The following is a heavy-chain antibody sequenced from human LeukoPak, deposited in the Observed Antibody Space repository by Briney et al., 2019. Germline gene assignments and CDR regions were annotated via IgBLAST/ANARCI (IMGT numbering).Heavy chain of an antibody. CDR1: GFTFRDDY. CDR2: ISSTSTYT. CDR3: ARDWCCSSSICNTDRNWFDP. Sequence: PGGSLRVSCAASGFTFRDDYMSRMRQAPEKGLEWVSYISSTSTYTDYADSVKGRFTISRDNAKNLLYLQMSSLRPEDTAVYYCARDWCCSSSICNTDRNWFDPWGQGTLVTVSS. V-gene: IGHV3-11*05. D-gene: IGHD2-2*02. J-gene: IGHJ5*02.